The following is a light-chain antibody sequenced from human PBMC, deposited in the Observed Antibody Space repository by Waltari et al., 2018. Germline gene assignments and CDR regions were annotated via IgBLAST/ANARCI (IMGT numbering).Light chain of an antibody. CDR1: QSISSN. J-gene: IGKJ4*01. V-gene: IGKV3-11*01. CDR3: QQRTSWPLT. CDR2: EAS. Sequence: EIVLTQSPATLSLSPGERATLSCRASQSISSNLGWYQQKPGQAPRHLIHEASKRATGIPARFLGSGSGTDFTLTISSLEAEDFAVYYCQQRTSWPLTFGGGTRVEVK.